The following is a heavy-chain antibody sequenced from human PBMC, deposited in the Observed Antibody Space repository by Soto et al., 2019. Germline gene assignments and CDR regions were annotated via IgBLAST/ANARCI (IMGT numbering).Heavy chain of an antibody. J-gene: IGHJ4*02. Sequence: VGSLILSCAASGFTFSSYAMNWVRKPPGKGLEWVSTISGSGGGAYYADSVKGRFTISRDNSENTLYLQMNSLRAEDTAIYYCAKEGASSWYFFDYWGQGTLVTVSS. D-gene: IGHD6-13*01. V-gene: IGHV3-23*01. CDR3: AKEGASSWYFFDY. CDR2: ISGSGGGA. CDR1: GFTFSSYA.